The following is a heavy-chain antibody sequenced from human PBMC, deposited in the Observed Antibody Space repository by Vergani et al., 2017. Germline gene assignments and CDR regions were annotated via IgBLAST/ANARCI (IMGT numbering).Heavy chain of an antibody. V-gene: IGHV3-73*01. CDR3: TTPRRDGYNSDAFDI. J-gene: IGHJ3*02. Sequence: EVQLVESGGGLVQPGGSLKLSYAASGFTFSGSAMHWVRQASGKGLEWVGRIRSKANSYATAYAASVKGRFTISRDDSKNTAYLQMNSLKTEDTAVYYCTTPRRDGYNSDAFDIWGQGTMVTVSS. D-gene: IGHD5-24*01. CDR1: GFTFSGSA. CDR2: IRSKANSYAT.